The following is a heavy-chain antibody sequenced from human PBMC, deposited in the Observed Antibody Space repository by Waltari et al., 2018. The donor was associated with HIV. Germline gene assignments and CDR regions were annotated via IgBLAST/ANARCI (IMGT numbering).Heavy chain of an antibody. V-gene: IGHV3-23*04. D-gene: IGHD3-3*01. CDR2: ISGSGGST. J-gene: IGHJ4*02. CDR1: GFTFGSYS. CDR3: AGFLEWSTPLDYFDY. Sequence: EVQLVESGGGLVKPGGSLRLTCAASGFTFGSYSMNWVRQAPGKGLEWVSAISGSGGSTHYADSVKGRFTISRDNSKSTLYLQMNSLRAEDTAVYYCAGFLEWSTPLDYFDYWGQGTLVTVSS.